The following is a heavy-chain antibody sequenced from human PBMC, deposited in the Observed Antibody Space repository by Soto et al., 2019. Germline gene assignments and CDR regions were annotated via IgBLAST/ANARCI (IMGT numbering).Heavy chain of an antibody. CDR1: GGSLSSGGYY. V-gene: IGHV4-31*03. CDR3: AREARSIAAAGTRATTFDY. J-gene: IGHJ4*02. CDR2: IYYSGST. Sequence: TSETLSPTCTVSGGSLSSGGYYWSWVRQPPGKGLEWIGYIYYSGSTYYNPSLKSRVTISVDTSKNQFSLKLSSVTAADTAVYYCAREARSIAAAGTRATTFDYWGQGTLVTVSS. D-gene: IGHD6-13*01.